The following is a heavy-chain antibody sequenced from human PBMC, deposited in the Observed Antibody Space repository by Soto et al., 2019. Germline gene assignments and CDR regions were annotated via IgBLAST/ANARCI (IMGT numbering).Heavy chain of an antibody. CDR2: INAGNGNT. V-gene: IGHV1-3*01. J-gene: IGHJ6*02. Sequence: ASVKVACKASGYTFTSYAMHWVLQAPGQRLEWMGWINAGNGNTKYSQKFQGRVTITRDTSASTAYMELSSLRSEATAVYYCARCVYGLEYYYYGMDVWGQGTTVTVS. CDR1: GYTFTSYA. D-gene: IGHD3-3*01. CDR3: ARCVYGLEYYYYGMDV.